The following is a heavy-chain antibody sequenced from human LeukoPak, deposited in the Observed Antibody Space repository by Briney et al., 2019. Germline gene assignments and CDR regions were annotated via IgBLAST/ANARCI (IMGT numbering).Heavy chain of an antibody. CDR1: GYTFTSYF. D-gene: IGHD5-24*01. Sequence: ASVKVSCKTSGYTFTSYFMHWVRQVPGQGLEWMGIINSSDGSTSYAQKFQGRVTMTRDTSTRTVYMELSSLRSEDTAVYFCARSQGMATVSLTFDYWGQGTLVTVSS. CDR3: ARSQGMATVSLTFDY. CDR2: INSSDGST. J-gene: IGHJ4*02. V-gene: IGHV1-46*01.